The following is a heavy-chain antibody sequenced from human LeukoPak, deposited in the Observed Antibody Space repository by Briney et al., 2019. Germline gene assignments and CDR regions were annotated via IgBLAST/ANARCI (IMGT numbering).Heavy chain of an antibody. J-gene: IGHJ4*02. CDR3: ARGPLAAAGPYFDC. V-gene: IGHV3-33*01. Sequence: PGRSLRLSCAASGFTFSSYGMHWVRQAPGKGLEWVALIWYDGSNKYYADSVKGRFTISRDNSKNTLYLEMNSLRAEDTAVYNCARGPLAAAGPYFDCWGQGTLVGVSS. D-gene: IGHD6-13*01. CDR2: IWYDGSNK. CDR1: GFTFSSYG.